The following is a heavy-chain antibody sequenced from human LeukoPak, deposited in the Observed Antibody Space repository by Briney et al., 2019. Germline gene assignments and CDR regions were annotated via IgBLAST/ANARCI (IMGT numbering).Heavy chain of an antibody. V-gene: IGHV1-2*06. CDR2: INPSGGGT. J-gene: IGHJ3*01. Sequence: GASVKISCKASGYSFNGVYIHWVRQAPGQGLEWMGRINPSGGGTNYAQNFQGRVTMAWDTSISTAYLDLSRLTSYDTAVYYCRLFHTPIFDLWGQGTMVTVSS. CDR1: GYSFNGVY. CDR3: RLFHTPIFDL. D-gene: IGHD3-3*01.